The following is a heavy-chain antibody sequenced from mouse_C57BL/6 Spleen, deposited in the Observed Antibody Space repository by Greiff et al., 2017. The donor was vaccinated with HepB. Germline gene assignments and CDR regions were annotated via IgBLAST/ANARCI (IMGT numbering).Heavy chain of an antibody. CDR2: IWSGGST. J-gene: IGHJ2*01. Sequence: VQLVESGPGLVQPSQSLSITCTVSGFSLTSYGVHWVRQSPGKGLEWLGVIWSGGSTDYNAAFISRLSISKDNSKSQVFFKMNSLQADDTAIYYCARKTAGGYYGYFDYWGQGTTLTVSS. CDR3: ARKTAGGYYGYFDY. V-gene: IGHV2-2*01. D-gene: IGHD1-1*01. CDR1: GFSLTSYG.